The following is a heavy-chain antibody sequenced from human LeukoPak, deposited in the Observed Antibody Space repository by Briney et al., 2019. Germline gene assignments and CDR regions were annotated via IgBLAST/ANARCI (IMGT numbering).Heavy chain of an antibody. J-gene: IGHJ4*02. CDR3: ARASSSGYYYYFFDY. CDR2: INHSGST. D-gene: IGHD3-22*01. V-gene: IGHV4-34*01. Sequence: SETLSLTCAAYGGSFSGYYWSWIRQPPGKGLEWIGEINHSGSTNYNPSLKSRVTISVDTSKNQFSLKLSSVTAADTAVYYCARASSSGYYYYFFDYWGQGTLVTVSS. CDR1: GGSFSGYY.